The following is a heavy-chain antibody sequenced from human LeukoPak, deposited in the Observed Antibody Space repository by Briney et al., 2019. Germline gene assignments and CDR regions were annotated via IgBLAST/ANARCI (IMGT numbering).Heavy chain of an antibody. J-gene: IGHJ4*02. V-gene: IGHV1-69*01. CDR1: GGTFSSYA. CDR3: ARFNLRAGSRDY. Sequence: SVKVSCKASGGTFSSYAISWVRQAPGQGLEWMGGIIPIFGTANYAQKFQGRVTITADESTSTAYMELSSLRSEDTAVYYCARFNLRAGSRDYWGQGTLVTVSS. CDR2: IIPIFGTA.